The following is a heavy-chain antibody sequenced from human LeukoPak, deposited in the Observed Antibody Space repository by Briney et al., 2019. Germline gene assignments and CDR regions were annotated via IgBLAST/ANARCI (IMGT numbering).Heavy chain of an antibody. D-gene: IGHD3-22*01. J-gene: IGHJ5*02. Sequence: SETLSLTCTVSGGSISSYYWSWIRQPPGKGLEWIGYIYYSGSTNYNPSLKSRVTISVDTSKNQFSLKLSSVTAADTAVYYCARGPYYYDSSGYYHWGQGTLVTVSS. V-gene: IGHV4-59*01. CDR2: IYYSGST. CDR1: GGSISSYY. CDR3: ARGPYYYDSSGYYH.